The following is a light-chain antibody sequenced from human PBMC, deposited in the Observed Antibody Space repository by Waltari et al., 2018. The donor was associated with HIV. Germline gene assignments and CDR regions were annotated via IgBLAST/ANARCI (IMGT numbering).Light chain of an antibody. V-gene: IGKV4-1*01. CDR3: QQYYSTLWM. J-gene: IGKJ1*01. Sequence: DILITQSPDSLAVSLGETATINCKCSQSVLFSSNNNDYLAWYQHKPGRPTKLLTQWASSRETVVPDRFSGSGSGTDFTHTIRSLRAEDVAVYYCQQYYSTLWMFGPGTTVEI. CDR1: QSVLFSSNNNDY. CDR2: WAS.